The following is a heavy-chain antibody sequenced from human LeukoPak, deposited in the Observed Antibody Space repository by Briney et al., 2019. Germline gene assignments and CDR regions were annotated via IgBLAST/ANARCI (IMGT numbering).Heavy chain of an antibody. D-gene: IGHD2-15*01. CDR2: IKEDGSEK. J-gene: IGHJ4*02. CDR3: AREGDYYCSGGSCYDY. Sequence: GGSLRLSCAASGFTFSSYWMSWARQAPGKGLEWVANIKEDGSEKYYVDSVKGRFTISRDNAKNSVYLQMNSLRAEDTAVYYCAREGDYYCSGGSCYDYWGQGTLVTVSS. V-gene: IGHV3-7*01. CDR1: GFTFSSYW.